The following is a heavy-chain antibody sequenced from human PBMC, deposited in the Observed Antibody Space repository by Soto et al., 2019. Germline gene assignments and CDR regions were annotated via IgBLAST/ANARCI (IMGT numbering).Heavy chain of an antibody. CDR2: IYSGGST. CDR1: GLTVSTNY. D-gene: IGHD3-22*01. J-gene: IGHJ4*02. V-gene: IGHV3-53*01. Sequence: HPGGPLRLSFAPSGLTVSTNYMSRVRQAPGKGREWFSVIYSGGSTYYADSVKRRFTISRDNSKNTLHIQRNSLRADDTAVYYCAREYDSSGSRWGYWGQGKLVTVSS. CDR3: AREYDSSGSRWGY.